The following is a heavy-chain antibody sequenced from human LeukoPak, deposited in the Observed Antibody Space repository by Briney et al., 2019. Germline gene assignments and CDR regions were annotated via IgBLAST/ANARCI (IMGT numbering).Heavy chain of an antibody. CDR2: IKEDGSDT. CDR1: GFTFSNSW. V-gene: IGHV3-7*03. CDR3: ARGRQCDY. J-gene: IGHJ4*02. Sequence: GGSLRLSCVASGFTFSNSWMTWVRQAPGKGLEWVATIKEDGSDTYYVDSVKGRFTISRDNSKNTLYLQMNSLRADDTAMYYCARGRQCDYWGQGTLVTVSS. D-gene: IGHD4-11*01.